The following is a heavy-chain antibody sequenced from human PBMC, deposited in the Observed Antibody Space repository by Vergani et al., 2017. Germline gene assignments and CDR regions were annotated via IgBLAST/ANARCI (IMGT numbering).Heavy chain of an antibody. CDR1: GFTFDDYA. CDR3: ARDFWVTTYAFDI. D-gene: IGHD4-11*01. Sequence: EVQLVESGGGLVQTGRSLRLSCAASGFTFDDYAMHWVRQAPGKGLEWVSGISWHSGSIGYADSVKGRFTLARDNAKNSLYLQMNSLRAEDTALYYCARDFWVTTYAFDIWGQGTMVTVSS. CDR2: ISWHSGSI. V-gene: IGHV3-9*01. J-gene: IGHJ3*02.